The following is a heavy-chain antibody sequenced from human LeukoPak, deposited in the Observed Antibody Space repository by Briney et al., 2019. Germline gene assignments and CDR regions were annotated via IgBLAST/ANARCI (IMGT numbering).Heavy chain of an antibody. CDR1: GFTFSNDA. D-gene: IGHD6-19*01. Sequence: GGSLRLSCAASGFTFSNDALSWVRQAPGKGLEWVSLISGSGGRTDYADSVKGRFTISRDNSKNTLYLQMNSLTAEDTAVYYCAKHVRTSVWFFDYWGQGTLVTVSS. CDR2: ISGSGGRT. V-gene: IGHV3-23*01. CDR3: AKHVRTSVWFFDY. J-gene: IGHJ4*02.